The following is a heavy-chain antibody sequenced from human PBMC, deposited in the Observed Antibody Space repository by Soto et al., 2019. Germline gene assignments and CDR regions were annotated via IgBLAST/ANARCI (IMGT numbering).Heavy chain of an antibody. V-gene: IGHV1-69*13. CDR3: AREGSGYNL. J-gene: IGHJ1*01. CDR2: IIPVFGRP. CDR1: GGSFSSFG. D-gene: IGHD5-12*01. Sequence: SVKVSCKASGGSFSSFGISWVRQAPGQGLEWMGGIIPVFGRPNYAQRFRGRLTITADESTNTVYLELIDLRSEDTAVYYCAREGSGYNLWGQGTQVTVYS.